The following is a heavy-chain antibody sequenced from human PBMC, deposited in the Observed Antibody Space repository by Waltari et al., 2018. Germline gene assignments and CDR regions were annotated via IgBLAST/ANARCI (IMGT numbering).Heavy chain of an antibody. V-gene: IGHV3-NL1*01. D-gene: IGHD6-19*01. CDR2: LYSAGST. Sequence: VQLVGSGGGVVQPGTSLRPSVAASGLTFSRYSLHWVRQAPGKGLEWVSVLYSAGSTNYADSVKGRFTISRDNSKNTLSLQMNSLRTEDTAVYYCAREKSVAGARAFDYWGQGLLVTVSS. CDR1: GLTFSRYS. CDR3: AREKSVAGARAFDY. J-gene: IGHJ4*02.